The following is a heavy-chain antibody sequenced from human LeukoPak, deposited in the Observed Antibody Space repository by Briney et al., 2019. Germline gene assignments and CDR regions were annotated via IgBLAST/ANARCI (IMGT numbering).Heavy chain of an antibody. D-gene: IGHD3-16*01. CDR3: AKDLETINPIMG. CDR2: IGGSGRST. J-gene: IGHJ4*02. CDR1: GFTFSSHA. V-gene: IGHV3-23*01. Sequence: GGSLRLSCAASGFTFSSHAMSWVRQAPGKGLEWVSTIGGSGRSTFYADSVKGRFTISRDNSKNTLYLQMNSLRAEDTAVYYCAKDLETINPIMGWGQGTLVTVSS.